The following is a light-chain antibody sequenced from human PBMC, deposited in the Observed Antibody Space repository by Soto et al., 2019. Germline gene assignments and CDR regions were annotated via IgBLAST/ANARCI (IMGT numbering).Light chain of an antibody. CDR2: ANT. J-gene: IGLJ1*01. Sequence: QSVLTQPPSVSGAPGQRVTISYTGSSSNIGAGYDVHWYQQLPGTAPKLLIYANTNRPSGVPDRFSGSKSGTSASLVITGLQAEDEADYYCQSYDNSLSVLYVFGNGTKLTVL. CDR1: SSNIGAGYD. V-gene: IGLV1-40*01. CDR3: QSYDNSLSVLYV.